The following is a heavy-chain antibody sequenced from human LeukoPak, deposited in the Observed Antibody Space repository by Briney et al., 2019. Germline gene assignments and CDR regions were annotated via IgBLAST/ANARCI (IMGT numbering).Heavy chain of an antibody. CDR2: INSDGSTT. V-gene: IGHV3-74*01. CDR1: GYTFSNYW. J-gene: IGHJ4*02. Sequence: GGSLRLSCAASGYTFSNYWLHWVRQAPGKGLVWVSGINSDGSTTNYADSVKGRFTISRDNAKNTVYLQMNSLRAEDTAVYYCATTVYYHTSASHRDHWGQGTLVTVSS. D-gene: IGHD3-22*01. CDR3: ATTVYYHTSASHRDH.